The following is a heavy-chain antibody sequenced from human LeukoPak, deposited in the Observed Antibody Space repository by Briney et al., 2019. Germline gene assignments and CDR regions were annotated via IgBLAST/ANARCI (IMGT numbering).Heavy chain of an antibody. CDR2: IYYSGST. CDR1: GGSISSYY. J-gene: IGHJ3*02. D-gene: IGHD6-19*01. Sequence: PSETLSLTCTVSGGSISSYYWSWIRQPPGKGLEWIGYIYYSGSTNYNPSLKSRVTILVDTSKNQFSLKLSSVTAADTAVYYCARVPGIAVAGHDAFDIWGQGTMVTVSS. CDR3: ARVPGIAVAGHDAFDI. V-gene: IGHV4-59*01.